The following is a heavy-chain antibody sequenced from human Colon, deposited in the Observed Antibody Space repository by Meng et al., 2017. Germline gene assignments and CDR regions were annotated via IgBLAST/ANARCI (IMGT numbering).Heavy chain of an antibody. J-gene: IGHJ4*02. CDR1: GFTFSSYW. D-gene: IGHD1-26*01. V-gene: IGHV3-74*01. CDR2: IYSDGSST. CDR3: ARPIVGDGFDY. Sequence: GESLKISCAASGFTFSSYWMHWVRQAPGKGLVWVSRIYSDGSSTSYADPVKGRFTISRDNAKNTLYLQMNSLRAEDTAVYYCARPIVGDGFDYWGQGTLVTVSS.